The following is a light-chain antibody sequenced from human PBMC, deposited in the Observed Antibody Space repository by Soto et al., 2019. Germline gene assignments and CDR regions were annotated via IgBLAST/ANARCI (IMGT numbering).Light chain of an antibody. CDR2: DAS. CDR1: QSISSW. Sequence: DTQMTQSPSTLSASGGDRVTITCRASQSISSWLAWYQQKPGKAPKLLIYDASSLESGVPSRFSGSGSGTEFTLTISSLQPDDFANYYCQQYTSYYTFGQGTKLEIK. CDR3: QQYTSYYT. J-gene: IGKJ2*01. V-gene: IGKV1-5*01.